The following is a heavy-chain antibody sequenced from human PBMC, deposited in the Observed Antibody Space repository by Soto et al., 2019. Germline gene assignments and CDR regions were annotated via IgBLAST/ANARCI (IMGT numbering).Heavy chain of an antibody. J-gene: IGHJ5*02. CDR2: IYHSGST. V-gene: IGHV4-31*03. Sequence: QVQLQESGPGLVKPSQTLSLSCTVSGDSISRGGYYWNWIRQHPRKGLEWIGYIYHSGSTNYNPSLKSRVTISVDTSKNQLSLELTNMTAADTAVYHYVRDGSGSYCLGGFGPWGQGILVTVSS. D-gene: IGHD2-21*01. CDR3: VRDGSGSYCLGGFGP. CDR1: GDSISRGGYY.